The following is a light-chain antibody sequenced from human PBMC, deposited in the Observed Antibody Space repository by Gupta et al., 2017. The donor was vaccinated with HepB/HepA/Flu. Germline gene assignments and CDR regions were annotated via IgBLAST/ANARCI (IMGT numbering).Light chain of an antibody. V-gene: IGLV1-40*01. J-gene: IGLJ2*01. CDR3: QSYDSSRSGGVV. Sequence: QSVLTQPHSVSGAPGQRATIFRTGSSTNIGAGYDVHWYQQLPGTAPKLLIYGNSNRHSGVPDRFSGSKSGTSASLAITGLQAEEEADYYCQSYDSSRSGGVVFGGGTKLTVL. CDR2: GNS. CDR1: STNIGAGYD.